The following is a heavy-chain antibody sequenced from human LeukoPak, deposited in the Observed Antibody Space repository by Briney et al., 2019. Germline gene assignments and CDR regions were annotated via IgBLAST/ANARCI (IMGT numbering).Heavy chain of an antibody. CDR2: VMPLFNTP. D-gene: IGHD1-14*01. J-gene: IGHJ6*03. CDR1: GDTFNNYI. CDR3: ARVDRHHFYMDV. V-gene: IGHV1-69*05. Sequence: SVKVSCKASGDTFNNYIITWVRQASGQGLEWMGGVMPLFNTPNYAQKFQGRITIITDASTHTSYMELRSLRSEDTAVYSCARVDRHHFYMDVWGKGTTVTVSS.